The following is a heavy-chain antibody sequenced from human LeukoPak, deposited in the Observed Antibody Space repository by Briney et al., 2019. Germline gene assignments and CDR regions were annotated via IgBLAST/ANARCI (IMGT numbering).Heavy chain of an antibody. V-gene: IGHV3-53*01. J-gene: IGHJ6*02. CDR2: IYSGGST. Sequence: GGSLRLSCAASGFTVGSNYMSWVRQAPGKGLEWVSVIYSGGSTYYADSVKGRFTISRDNSKNTLYLQMNSLRAEDTAVYYCASSYYGDYDAYYYYYYGMDVWGQGTTVTVSS. CDR3: ASSYYGDYDAYYYYYYGMDV. CDR1: GFTVGSNY. D-gene: IGHD4-17*01.